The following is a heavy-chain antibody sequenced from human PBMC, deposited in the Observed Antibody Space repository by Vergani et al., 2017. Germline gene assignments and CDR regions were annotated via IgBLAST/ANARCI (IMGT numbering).Heavy chain of an antibody. V-gene: IGHV1-69*01. J-gene: IGHJ5*02. CDR3: ARRLRIAAAGWFDP. CDR1: GRTFSSYA. D-gene: IGHD6-13*01. CDR2: IIPIFGTA. Sequence: QVQLVQSGAEVKKPGSSVKVSCQASGRTFSSYAINWVRQAPGQGLEWMGGIIPIFGTAKYAQNFQGRVTITADESTNTASMDLSSLRSEDTAVYYCARRLRIAAAGWFDPWGQGTLVTVSS.